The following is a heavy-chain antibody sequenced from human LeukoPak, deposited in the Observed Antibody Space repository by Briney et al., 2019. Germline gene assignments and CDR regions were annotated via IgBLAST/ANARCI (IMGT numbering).Heavy chain of an antibody. CDR3: ARDPGVRGVYYNYFDP. D-gene: IGHD3-10*01. CDR1: GFTFSGYW. V-gene: IGHV3-74*03. CDR2: LNGDGTKT. Sequence: GGSLRLSCAASGFTFSGYWMHWVRQVPGKGLVWVSRLNGDGTKTTYADSVMGRFTISRDNAKNTLYLQMSSLRAEDTGVYYCARDPGVRGVYYNYFDPWGQGTLVTVSS. J-gene: IGHJ5*02.